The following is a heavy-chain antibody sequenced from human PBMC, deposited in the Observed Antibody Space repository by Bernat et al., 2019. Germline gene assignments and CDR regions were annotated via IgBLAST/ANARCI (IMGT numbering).Heavy chain of an antibody. V-gene: IGHV1-58*01. CDR1: GFTFTSSA. CDR2: IVVGSGNT. CDR3: AADPSPRYYYGSRADV. D-gene: IGHD3-10*01. J-gene: IGHJ6*04. Sequence: QMQLVQSGPEVKKPGTSVKVSCKASGFTFTSSAVQWVRQARGQRLEWIGWIVVGSGNTNYAQKFQERVTIPRDMSTSTAYMELSSLRSEDTAVYYCAADPSPRYYYGSRADVWGKGTTVTVSS.